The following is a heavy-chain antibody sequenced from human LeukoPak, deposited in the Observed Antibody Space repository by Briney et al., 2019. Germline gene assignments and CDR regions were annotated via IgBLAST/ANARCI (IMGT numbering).Heavy chain of an antibody. V-gene: IGHV2-70*11. CDR2: VDGDDDK. J-gene: IGHJ6*01. D-gene: IGHD3-9*01. CDR1: ECSLSTSGMC. CDR3: ARDDILTGYHMDV. Sequence: SGPTLFNPTQTLTLSSTFSECSLSTSGMCVSWIRQPPGNAREWLARVDGDDDKDYSTSLKTRLTLSNDTSKNQVVLTITNIEPVDTATYYCARDDILTGYHMDVWGKGTKVTVSS.